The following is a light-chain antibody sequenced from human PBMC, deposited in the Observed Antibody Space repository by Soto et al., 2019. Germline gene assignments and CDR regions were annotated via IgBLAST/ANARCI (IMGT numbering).Light chain of an antibody. V-gene: IGKV3-20*01. CDR1: QTITPTF. CDR2: GAS. J-gene: IGKJ4*01. CDR3: QQFGVSPT. Sequence: EIVLTQSPGTLSLSPGERATLSCSASQTITPTFLAWYQQKPGQAPRLLIYGASSRATDIPDRFSGSGSGTDFTLTISKLEPEDFADYYCQQFGVSPTFGGGTKVEIK.